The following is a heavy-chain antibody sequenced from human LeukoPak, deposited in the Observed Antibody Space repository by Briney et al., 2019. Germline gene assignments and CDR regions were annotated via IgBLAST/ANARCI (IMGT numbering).Heavy chain of an antibody. D-gene: IGHD5-24*01. V-gene: IGHV3-30-3*01. CDR1: GFTFSSYA. CDR3: ARTIEMATIRGAFDI. Sequence: PGGSLRLSCAASGFTFSSYAMHWVRQAPGKGLEWVALMSYDGTNKYYADSVRGRFTTSRDISNGTLYLQMNSLRAEDTAVYYCARTIEMATIRGAFDIWGQGTMVTVSS. J-gene: IGHJ3*02. CDR2: MSYDGTNK.